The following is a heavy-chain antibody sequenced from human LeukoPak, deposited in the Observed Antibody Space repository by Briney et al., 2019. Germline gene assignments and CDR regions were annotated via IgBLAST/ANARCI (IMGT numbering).Heavy chain of an antibody. CDR2: INHSGST. CDR1: GFSLSTSGM. D-gene: IGHD3/OR15-3a*01. Sequence: SGPALVKPTQTLTLTCTFSGFSLSTSGMCVSWIRQPPGKGLEWIGEINHSGSTNYNPSLKSRVTISVDTSKNQFSLKLSSVTAADTAVYYCARPEVGPSANLHYFDYWGQGTLVTVSS. CDR3: ARPEVGPSANLHYFDY. J-gene: IGHJ4*02. V-gene: IGHV4-39*07.